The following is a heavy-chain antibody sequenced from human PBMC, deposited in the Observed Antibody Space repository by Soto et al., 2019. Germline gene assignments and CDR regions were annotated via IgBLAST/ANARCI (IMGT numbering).Heavy chain of an antibody. CDR3: ARDTSGVDILTGYYYYYGMDV. V-gene: IGHV4-59*01. CDR2: IYYSGST. Sequence: SETLSLTCTVSGGSISSYYWSWIRQPPGKGLEWIGYIYYSGSTNYNPSLKSRVTISVDTSKNQFSLKLSSVTAADTAVYYCARDTSGVDILTGYYYYYGMDVWGQGTTVTVSS. D-gene: IGHD3-9*01. CDR1: GGSISSYY. J-gene: IGHJ6*02.